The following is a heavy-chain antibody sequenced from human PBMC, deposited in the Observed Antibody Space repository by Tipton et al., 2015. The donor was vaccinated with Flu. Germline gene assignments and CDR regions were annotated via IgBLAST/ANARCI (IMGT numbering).Heavy chain of an antibody. CDR1: RFTFSNYA. CDR2: ISPSGDLT. V-gene: IGHV3-23*01. D-gene: IGHD4-17*01. J-gene: IGHJ4*02. Sequence: SLRLSCAASRFTFSNYAVNWVRQAPGKGLEWVSAISPSGDLTLHADFVKGRFIISRDNSKSTVYLQIYSLRSEDTAVYYCAKVNSVKNYYDFWGQGTLVTVSS. CDR3: AKVNSVKNYYDF.